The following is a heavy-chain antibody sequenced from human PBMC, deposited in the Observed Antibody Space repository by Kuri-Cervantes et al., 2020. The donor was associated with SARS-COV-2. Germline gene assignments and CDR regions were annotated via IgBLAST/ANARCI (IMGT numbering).Heavy chain of an antibody. CDR2: IRYDGSNK. V-gene: IGHV3-30*02. CDR3: ARQSGYYGSDSYSAEYYFDS. Sequence: GGSLRLSCAASGFTFSSYGMHWVRQAPGKGLEWVTFIRYDGSNKYYADSVKGRFTISRDNSKNTLYLQMNSLRPEDTALYYCARQSGYYGSDSYSAEYYFDSWGPGTPVTVSS. D-gene: IGHD3-10*01. J-gene: IGHJ4*02. CDR1: GFTFSSYG.